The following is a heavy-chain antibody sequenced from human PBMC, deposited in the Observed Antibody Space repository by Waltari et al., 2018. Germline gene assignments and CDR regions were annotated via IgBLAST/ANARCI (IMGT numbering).Heavy chain of an antibody. CDR2: ISYSWAT. J-gene: IGHJ3*01. D-gene: IGHD3-16*01. CDR3: ATYVGASIGTAAFDV. V-gene: IGHV4-39*01. Sequence: QLHLQESGPGLVQPSETLSLTCSVSGGSITTNRHYWGWIRQPPGKGLEWTATISYSWATYTSPSLKSRRTISVDTFKNQFSLKVSSVTAADTAVYYCATYVGASIGTAAFDVWGQGTMVTVSS. CDR1: GGSITTNRHY.